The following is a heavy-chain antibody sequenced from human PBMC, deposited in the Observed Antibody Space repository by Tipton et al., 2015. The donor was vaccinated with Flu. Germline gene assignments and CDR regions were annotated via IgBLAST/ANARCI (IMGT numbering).Heavy chain of an antibody. CDR1: GGSISSSSYY. CDR3: SSYYIRAFDI. CDR2: IYYSGST. D-gene: IGHD3-10*01. Sequence: TLSLTCTVSGGSISSSSYYWGWIRQPPGKGLEWIGSIYYSGSTYYNPSLKSRVTISVDASKSHFSLKLSSVTAADTAMYYCSSYYIRAFDIWGQGTMVTVSS. V-gene: IGHV4-39*07. J-gene: IGHJ3*02.